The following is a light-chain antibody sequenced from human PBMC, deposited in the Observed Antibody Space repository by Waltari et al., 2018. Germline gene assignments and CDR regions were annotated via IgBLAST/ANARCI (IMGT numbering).Light chain of an antibody. J-gene: IGKJ4*01. V-gene: IGKV4-1*01. CDR1: QPIFSRADNNNS. CDR2: WAS. Sequence: DIVMTQSPDSLAVSLGETATIDCKSSQPIFSRADNNNSLAWYRQKPGQSPSLLIYWASMREYGVSDRFSGSGSGTDFSLTISGVQAEDVAVYYCQQYFTTPLTFGGGTKVEIK. CDR3: QQYFTTPLT.